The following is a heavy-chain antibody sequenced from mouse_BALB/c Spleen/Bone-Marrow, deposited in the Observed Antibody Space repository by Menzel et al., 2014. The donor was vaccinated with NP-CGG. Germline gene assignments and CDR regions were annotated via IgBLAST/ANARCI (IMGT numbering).Heavy chain of an antibody. Sequence: VQLKQSGPGLVKPSQSLSLTCSVTGYSITSGYYWNWIRQFPGNKLEWMGYISYDGTNNYNPSLKNRISITRDTSKNQFFLKLNSVTTEDTATYYCVRYGNYFYLDEWGRGTTLTVSS. V-gene: IGHV3-6*02. CDR1: GYSITSGYY. CDR2: ISYDGTN. CDR3: VRYGNYFYLDE. J-gene: IGHJ2*01. D-gene: IGHD2-1*01.